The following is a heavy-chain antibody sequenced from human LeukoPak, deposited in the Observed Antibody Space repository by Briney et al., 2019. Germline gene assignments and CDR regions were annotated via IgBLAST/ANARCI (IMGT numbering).Heavy chain of an antibody. CDR3: ARHRLYWFDP. Sequence: GGSLRLSCAASGFTVSSNYMSWVRQAPGKGLEWVSVIYSGGSTYYADSVKGRFTISRDNSKDTLYLQMNSLRAEDTAVYYCARHRLYWFDPWGQGTLVTVSS. CDR1: GFTVSSNY. V-gene: IGHV3-53*01. CDR2: IYSGGST. J-gene: IGHJ5*02. D-gene: IGHD3-22*01.